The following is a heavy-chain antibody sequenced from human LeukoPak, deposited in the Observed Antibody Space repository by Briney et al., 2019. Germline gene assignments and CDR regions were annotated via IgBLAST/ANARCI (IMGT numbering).Heavy chain of an antibody. D-gene: IGHD6-13*01. CDR2: ISYDGSNK. CDR3: ARDGSAAGSAGMDV. CDR1: GFTFSSYA. V-gene: IGHV3-30-3*01. J-gene: IGHJ6*02. Sequence: GGSLRLSCAASGFTFSSYAMHWVRQAPGKGLEWVAVISYDGSNKYYADSVKGRFTISRGNPKNTLYLQMNSLRAEDTAVYYCARDGSAAGSAGMDVWGQGTTVTVSS.